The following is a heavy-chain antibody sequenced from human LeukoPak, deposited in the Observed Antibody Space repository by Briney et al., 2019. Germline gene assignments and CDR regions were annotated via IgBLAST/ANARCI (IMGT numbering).Heavy chain of an antibody. J-gene: IGHJ4*02. V-gene: IGHV3-48*04. CDR2: ISSASSTK. Sequence: SGGSLRLSCAASGFTFTRHSMNWVRQAPGKGLEWLAYISSASSTKYYAGSVKGRFTISRDNTDNSLYLQMNSLRAEDTAVYYCARDNAVAGNWGQGTLVTVSS. CDR3: ARDNAVAGN. D-gene: IGHD6-19*01. CDR1: GFTFTRHS.